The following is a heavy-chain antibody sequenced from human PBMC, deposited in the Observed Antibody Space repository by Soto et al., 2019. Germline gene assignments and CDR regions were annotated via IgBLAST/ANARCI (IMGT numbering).Heavy chain of an antibody. CDR1: RYTFTSYG. J-gene: IGHJ5*02. D-gene: IGHD5-18*01. V-gene: IGHV1-18*01. CDR2: ISAYNGNT. Sequence: ASAKASSKASRYTFTSYGISWVRQAPGQGLEWMGWISAYNGNTNYAQKLQGRVTMTTDTSTSTAYMELRSLRSGDTAVYYCARAIQNWFDPWGQGTLVTVSS. CDR3: ARAIQNWFDP.